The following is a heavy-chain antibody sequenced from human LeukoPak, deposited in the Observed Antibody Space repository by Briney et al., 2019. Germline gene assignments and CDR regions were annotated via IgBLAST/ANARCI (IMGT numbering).Heavy chain of an antibody. CDR1: EFTFSSYW. V-gene: IGHV3-74*01. D-gene: IGHD3-22*01. Sequence: PGGSLRLSCVASEFTFSSYWMHWVRQTPGKGLVWVSHINPDGTTTNYADSVKGRFTISRDNAKNTLYLQMNSLRAEGTAVYYCVRGIRDYYGLDYWGQGTLVTVPS. J-gene: IGHJ4*02. CDR2: INPDGTTT. CDR3: VRGIRDYYGLDY.